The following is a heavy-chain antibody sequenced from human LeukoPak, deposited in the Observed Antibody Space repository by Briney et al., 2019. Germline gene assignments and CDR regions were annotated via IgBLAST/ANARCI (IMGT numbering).Heavy chain of an antibody. V-gene: IGHV3-30*18. D-gene: IGHD5-18*01. CDR2: ISDDGSNT. Sequence: PGRSLRLSCTASGFTLSSFGMHWVRQAPGKGLEWVAVISDDGSNTYYADSVKGRFTISRDNSENTLYLQLNSLRTEDTAVYYCAKDADTATIIYWYFDLWGRGTLVTVSS. CDR1: GFTLSSFG. CDR3: AKDADTATIIYWYFDL. J-gene: IGHJ2*01.